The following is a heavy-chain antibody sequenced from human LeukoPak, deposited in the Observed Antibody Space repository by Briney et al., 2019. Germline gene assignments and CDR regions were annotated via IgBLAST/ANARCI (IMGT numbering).Heavy chain of an antibody. CDR3: ARSPGGVGDFDY. CDR2: INPSGGST. D-gene: IGHD1-26*01. CDR1: GDTFTSYY. V-gene: IGHV1-46*03. Sequence: PSVKVSCKASGDTFTSYYMHWVRQAPGQGLEWMGIINPSGGSTIYAQKFQGRVTMTRDTSTSTVYMELSSLRSEDTAVYYCARSPGGVGDFDYWGQGTLVTVSS. J-gene: IGHJ4*02.